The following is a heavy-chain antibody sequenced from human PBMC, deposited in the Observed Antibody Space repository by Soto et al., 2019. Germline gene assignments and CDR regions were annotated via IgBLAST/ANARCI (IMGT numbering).Heavy chain of an antibody. V-gene: IGHV4-34*01. CDR2: INHSGST. J-gene: IGHJ6*02. Sequence: SETLSLTCAVYGGSFSGYYWSWIRQPPGKGLEWIGEINHSGSTNYNPSLKSRVTISVDTSKNQFSLKLSSVTAADTAVYYCARGPPTVTNYYYYGMDVWGQGTTVTVSS. D-gene: IGHD4-17*01. CDR1: GGSFSGYY. CDR3: ARGPPTVTNYYYYGMDV.